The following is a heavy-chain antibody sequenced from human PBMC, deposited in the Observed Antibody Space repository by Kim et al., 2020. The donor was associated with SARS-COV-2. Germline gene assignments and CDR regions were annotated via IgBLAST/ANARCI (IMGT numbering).Heavy chain of an antibody. CDR3: ERSSSTSCPCYYMDV. CDR2: ISSDGITT. D-gene: IGHD2-2*01. V-gene: IGHV3-74*01. CDR1: GFTFSTYW. J-gene: IGHJ6*03. Sequence: GGSLRLSCAASGFTFSTYWMYWVRQAPGKGLVWVSRISSDGITTNYADSVKGRFTISRDNAKNTLYLQMDSLRAEDTAVYYCERSSSTSCPCYYMDVWGKGTTVTVSS.